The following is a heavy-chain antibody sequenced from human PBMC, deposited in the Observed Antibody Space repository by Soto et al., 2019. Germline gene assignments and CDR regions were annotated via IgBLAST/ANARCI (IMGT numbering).Heavy chain of an antibody. CDR3: AKGSRDSRPFYFDY. D-gene: IGHD3-3*01. V-gene: IGHV3-23*01. CDR1: GFTFSNYV. Sequence: EVQLLAYGGSLVQPGGSLRLSCSASGFTFSNYVMSWVRHAPWKGLEWVSAMTGGGSDTYYADSVKGRFTISRDNYKNTQYLQMNSLRAEDTADYYFAKGSRDSRPFYFDYWGQGTLVTVSS. CDR2: MTGGGSDT. J-gene: IGHJ4*02.